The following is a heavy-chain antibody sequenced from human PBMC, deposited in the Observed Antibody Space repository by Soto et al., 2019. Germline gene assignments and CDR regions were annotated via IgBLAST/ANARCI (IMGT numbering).Heavy chain of an antibody. V-gene: IGHV3-15*01. CDR1: GFTFSNAW. J-gene: IGHJ6*03. CDR2: IKSKTDGGTT. Sequence: GGSLRLSCAASGFTFSNAWMSWVRQAPGKGLEWVGRIKSKTDGGTTDYAAPVKGRFTISRDDSKNTLYLQMNSLKTEDTAVYYCTPKGYCSGGSCYYYYYYMDVWGKGTTVTVSS. CDR3: TPKGYCSGGSCYYYYYYMDV. D-gene: IGHD2-15*01.